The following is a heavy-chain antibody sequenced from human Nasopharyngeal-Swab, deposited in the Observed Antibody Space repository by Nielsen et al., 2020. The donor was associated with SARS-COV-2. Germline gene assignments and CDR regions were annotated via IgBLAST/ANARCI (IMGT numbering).Heavy chain of an antibody. V-gene: IGHV3-15*01. CDR3: TRDPGSSWSDYFDY. Sequence: GESLKISCAASGFTFSNAWMSWVRQAPGKGLEWVGRIKSKTDGGTTDYAAPVKGRFTISRDDSKNTLYLQMNSLKTEDTAVYYCTRDPGSSWSDYFDYWGQGTLVTVSS. CDR2: IKSKTDGGTT. D-gene: IGHD6-13*01. CDR1: GFTFSNAW. J-gene: IGHJ4*02.